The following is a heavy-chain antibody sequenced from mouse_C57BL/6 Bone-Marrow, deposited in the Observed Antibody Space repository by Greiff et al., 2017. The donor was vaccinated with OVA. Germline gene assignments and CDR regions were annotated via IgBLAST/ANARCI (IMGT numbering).Heavy chain of an antibody. CDR3: AREGTQDY. J-gene: IGHJ2*01. V-gene: IGHV1-19*01. D-gene: IGHD3-3*01. CDR2: INPYNGGT. Sequence: EVKLMESGPVLVKPGASVKMSCKASGYTFTDYYMNWVKQSHGKSLEWIGVINPYNGGTSYNQKFKGKATLTVDKSSSTAYMELNSLTSEDSAVYYCAREGTQDYWGQGTTLTVSS. CDR1: GYTFTDYY.